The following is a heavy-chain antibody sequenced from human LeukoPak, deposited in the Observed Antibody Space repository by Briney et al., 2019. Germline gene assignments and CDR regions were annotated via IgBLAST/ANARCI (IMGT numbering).Heavy chain of an antibody. Sequence: GGSLRLSCVASGFTFSNYWMSWVRQAPEKGLEWVANIKQDGSDKYYVDSVKGRFTISRDNARNSLYLEMNSLRVEDTADYYCARSFLQLWGQGTLVTVSS. CDR1: GFTFSNYW. J-gene: IGHJ4*02. CDR2: IKQDGSDK. D-gene: IGHD1-1*01. CDR3: ARSFLQL. V-gene: IGHV3-7*02.